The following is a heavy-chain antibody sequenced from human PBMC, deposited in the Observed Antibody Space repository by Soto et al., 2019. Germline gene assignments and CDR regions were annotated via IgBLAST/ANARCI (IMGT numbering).Heavy chain of an antibody. CDR1: GGLFSSYP. CDR2: IIPVFQTA. J-gene: IGHJ4*02. V-gene: IGHV1-69*01. Sequence: QEQLVQSGAEVKKPGPSVKVSCKASGGLFSSYPISWVRQVPGQGLEWMGGIIPVFQTACYTQKVQGRLTITADDSTNTAYMELSSLRSEDTAIYYCARGGSGYTWFNEFWGQGTLVTASS. D-gene: IGHD3-22*01. CDR3: ARGGSGYTWFNEF.